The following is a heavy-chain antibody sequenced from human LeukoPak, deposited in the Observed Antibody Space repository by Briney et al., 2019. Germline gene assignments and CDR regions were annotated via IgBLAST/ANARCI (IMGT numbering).Heavy chain of an antibody. J-gene: IGHJ5*02. CDR3: ARVTMVRGVITRYNWFDP. CDR2: INPNSGGT. V-gene: IGHV1-2*02. Sequence: GASVKVSCKASGYDFANYGISWVRQAPGQGLEWMGWINPNSGGTNYAQKFQGRVTMTRDTSISTAYMELSRLRSDDTAVYYCARVTMVRGVITRYNWFDPWGQGTLVTVSS. CDR1: GYDFANYG. D-gene: IGHD3-10*01.